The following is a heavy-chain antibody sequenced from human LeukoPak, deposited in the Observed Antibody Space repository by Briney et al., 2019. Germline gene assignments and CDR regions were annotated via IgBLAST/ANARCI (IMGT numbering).Heavy chain of an antibody. D-gene: IGHD1-26*01. CDR2: INPNSGGT. V-gene: IGHV1-2*02. CDR1: GYTFTGYY. Sequence: ASVKVSCKASGYTFTGYYMHWVRQAPGQGLEWMGWINPNSGGTNYAQKFQGRVTMIRDTSISTAYMELSRLRSDDTAVYYCARVRGSYSSIDYWGQGTLVTVSS. CDR3: ARVRGSYSSIDY. J-gene: IGHJ4*02.